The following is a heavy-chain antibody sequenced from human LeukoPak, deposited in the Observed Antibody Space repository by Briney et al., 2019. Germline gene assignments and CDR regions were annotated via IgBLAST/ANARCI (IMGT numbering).Heavy chain of an antibody. J-gene: IGHJ4*02. CDR1: GFTFSSYA. CDR2: ISGSGGST. D-gene: IGHD6-13*01. Sequence: GGSLRLSCAASGFTFSSYAMSWVRQAPGKGLEWVSGISGSGGSTYYADSVKGQFTISRDNSKNTLYLQMNSLRADDTAVYYCASAGYSSSWNYFDYWGQGTLVTVSS. CDR3: ASAGYSSSWNYFDY. V-gene: IGHV3-23*01.